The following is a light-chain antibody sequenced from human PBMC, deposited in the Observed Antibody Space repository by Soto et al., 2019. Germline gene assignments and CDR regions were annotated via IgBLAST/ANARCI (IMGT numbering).Light chain of an antibody. CDR1: TGAVTSGHY. V-gene: IGLV7-46*01. Sequence: QTVVTQEPSLTVSPGGTVTLTCGSSTGAVTSGHYPYWFQQKPGQAPRTLIYDTSNQHSWTPARFSGSLLGGKAALTLSGAQPEDEADYFCLLSYSGTNWVFGAGTKLTVL. J-gene: IGLJ3*02. CDR3: LLSYSGTNWV. CDR2: DTS.